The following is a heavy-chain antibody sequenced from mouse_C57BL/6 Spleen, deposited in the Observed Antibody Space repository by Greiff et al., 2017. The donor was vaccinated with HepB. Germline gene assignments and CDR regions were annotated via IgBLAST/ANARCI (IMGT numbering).Heavy chain of an antibody. V-gene: IGHV1-64*01. CDR2: IHPNSGST. J-gene: IGHJ1*03. CDR1: GYTFTSYW. CDR3: ALWGTVVATGYFDV. Sequence: VQLQQPGAELVKPGASVKLSCKASGYTFTSYWMHWVKQRPGQGLEWIGMIHPNSGSTNYNEKFKSKATLTVDKSSSTAYMQLSSLTSEDSAVYYCALWGTVVATGYFDVWGTGTTVTVSS. D-gene: IGHD1-1*01.